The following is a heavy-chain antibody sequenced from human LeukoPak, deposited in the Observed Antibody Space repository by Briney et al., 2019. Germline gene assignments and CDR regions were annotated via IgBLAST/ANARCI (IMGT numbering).Heavy chain of an antibody. V-gene: IGHV3-21*01. Sequence: GGSLRLSCAASGLTFSSYTMTWVRQAPGKGLEWVSSISGNSNYILYARSLKGRFTVSRGDYSLYLQMHSLRAEDTAVYYCARLVGNYASGKFDSWGQGTLVTVSS. CDR2: ISGNSNYI. D-gene: IGHD3-10*01. CDR1: GLTFSSYT. CDR3: ARLVGNYASGKFDS. J-gene: IGHJ4*02.